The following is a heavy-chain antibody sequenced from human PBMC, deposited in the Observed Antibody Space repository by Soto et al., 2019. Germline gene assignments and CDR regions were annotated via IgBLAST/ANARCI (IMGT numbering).Heavy chain of an antibody. CDR1: GFTFSSNA. V-gene: IGHV3-23*01. D-gene: IGHD3-10*01. CDR3: ARPPGEGYPGSRVFDC. J-gene: IGHJ4*02. Sequence: EVQLLESGGDLVQPGGSLRLSCAASGFTFSSNAMSWVRQAPGKGLEWVSVITNTGGDTLYADAVKGRFTISRDNSKTTLYLQMNSPRADDTAIYYCARPPGEGYPGSRVFDCWGQGTRVTVCS. CDR2: ITNTGGDT.